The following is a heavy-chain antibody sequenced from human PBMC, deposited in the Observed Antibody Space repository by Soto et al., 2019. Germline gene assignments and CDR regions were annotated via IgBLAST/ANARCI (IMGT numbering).Heavy chain of an antibody. J-gene: IGHJ6*02. D-gene: IGHD1-26*01. Sequence: GSLRLSCAASGFTFSNVWMYWVRQAPGKGLEWVSAISGSGGSTYYADSVKGRFTISRDNSKNTLYLQMNSLRAEDTAVYYCAKDGSGSYLDYYGMDVWGQGTTVTVSS. CDR2: ISGSGGST. CDR1: GFTFSNVW. CDR3: AKDGSGSYLDYYGMDV. V-gene: IGHV3-23*01.